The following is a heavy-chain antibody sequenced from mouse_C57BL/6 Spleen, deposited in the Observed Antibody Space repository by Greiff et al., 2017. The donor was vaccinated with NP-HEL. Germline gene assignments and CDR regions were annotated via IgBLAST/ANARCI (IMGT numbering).Heavy chain of an antibody. D-gene: IGHD1-1*01. CDR2: IYPRSGNT. CDR1: GYTFTSYG. CDR3: AREGLYYGSSLPFGY. V-gene: IGHV1-81*01. J-gene: IGHJ2*01. Sequence: QVQLQQSGAELARPGASVKLSCKASGYTFTSYGISWVKQRTGQGLEWIGEIYPRSGNTYYNEKFKGKATLTADKSSSTAYMELRSLTSEDSAVYFCAREGLYYGSSLPFGYWGQGTTLTVSS.